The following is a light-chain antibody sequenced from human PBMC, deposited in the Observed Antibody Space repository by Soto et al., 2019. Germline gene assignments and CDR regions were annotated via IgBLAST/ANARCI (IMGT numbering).Light chain of an antibody. J-gene: IGKJ5*01. CDR3: QQRGEWPPGAT. V-gene: IGKV1-39*01. Sequence: DIQMTQSPSSLSASVGDRVTITCRASQSISSYLNWYQQKPGKAPKLLIYAASSLQSGVPSRFSGSGSGTEFTLTISSLQPDDFALYYCQQRGEWPPGATFGQGTRLEIK. CDR1: QSISSY. CDR2: AAS.